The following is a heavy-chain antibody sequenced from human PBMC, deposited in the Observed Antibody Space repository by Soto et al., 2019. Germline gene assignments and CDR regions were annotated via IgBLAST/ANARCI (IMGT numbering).Heavy chain of an antibody. CDR2: ISSGSSYI. CDR1: GFTFSSYS. V-gene: IGHV3-21*01. Sequence: GGSLRLSCAASGFTFSSYSMNWVRQAPGKGLEWVSSISSGSSYIYYADSLKGRFTISRDNAKNSLYLQMNSLRAEDTAVYYCARDYDATKVFQHWGQGTLVTVSS. CDR3: ARDYDATKVFQH. J-gene: IGHJ1*01. D-gene: IGHD3-3*01.